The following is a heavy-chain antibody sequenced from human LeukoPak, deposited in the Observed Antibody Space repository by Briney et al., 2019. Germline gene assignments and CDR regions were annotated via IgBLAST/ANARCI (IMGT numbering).Heavy chain of an antibody. V-gene: IGHV1-46*01. Sequence: ASVKVSCKASGYTFTSYYMHWVRQAPGQGLEWMGIINPSGGSTSYAQKFQGRVTMTRDTSTSTVYMELSNLRSEDTAVYYCARDARDCSSTTCSRRFDWFAPWGQGTLVTVSS. CDR1: GYTFTSYY. CDR2: INPSGGST. J-gene: IGHJ5*02. CDR3: ARDARDCSSTTCSRRFDWFAP. D-gene: IGHD2-2*01.